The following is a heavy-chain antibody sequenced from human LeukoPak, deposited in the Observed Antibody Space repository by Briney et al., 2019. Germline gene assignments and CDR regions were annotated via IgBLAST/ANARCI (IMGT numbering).Heavy chain of an antibody. D-gene: IGHD6-13*01. CDR1: GFTFSSYA. Sequence: GGSLRLSCAASGFTFSSYAMSWVRQAPGKGLEWVSAISGSGGSTYYADSVKGRFTISRDNSKNTLYLQMNSLRTEDTAVYYCAKGIDSSSWWGYLDYWGQGTLVTVSS. V-gene: IGHV3-23*01. CDR3: AKGIDSSSWWGYLDY. CDR2: ISGSGGST. J-gene: IGHJ4*02.